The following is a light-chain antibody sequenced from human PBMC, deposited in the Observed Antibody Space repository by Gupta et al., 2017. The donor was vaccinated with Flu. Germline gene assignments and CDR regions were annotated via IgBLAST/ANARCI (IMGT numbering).Light chain of an antibody. CDR3: QQSNSYSRT. Sequence: DIQMTQSPSTLSASVGDRVTITCRASQSISSWLAWYQQKPGKAPKLLIYKASSLESGVPSRFSGSGSGTEFTLTISSLQADDVATYYCQQSNSYSRTFGQGTKVEIK. CDR2: KAS. J-gene: IGKJ1*01. CDR1: QSISSW. V-gene: IGKV1-5*03.